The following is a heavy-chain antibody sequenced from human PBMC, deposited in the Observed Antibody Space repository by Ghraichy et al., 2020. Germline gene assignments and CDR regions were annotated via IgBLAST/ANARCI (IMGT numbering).Heavy chain of an antibody. CDR2: IYYSGST. CDR3: ARQKLDFWSGYHYPNWFDP. J-gene: IGHJ5*02. CDR1: GGSISSSSYY. Sequence: SQTLSLTCTVSGGSISSSSYYWGWIRQPPGKGLEWIGSIYYSGSTYYNPSLKSRVTISVDTSKNQFSLKLSSVTAADTAVYYCARQKLDFWSGYHYPNWFDPWGQGTLVTVSS. V-gene: IGHV4-39*01. D-gene: IGHD3-3*01.